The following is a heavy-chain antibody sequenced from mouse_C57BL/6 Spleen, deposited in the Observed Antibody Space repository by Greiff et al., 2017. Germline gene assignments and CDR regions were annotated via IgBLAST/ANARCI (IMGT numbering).Heavy chain of an antibody. V-gene: IGHV5-9*01. CDR2: ISGGGGNT. CDR3: ARHDGYYGGYFDY. CDR1: GFTFSSYT. Sequence: EVQRVESGGGLVKPGGSLKLSCAASGFTFSSYTMSWVRQTPGKRLEWVATISGGGGNTYYPDSVKGRFTISRDNAKNTLYLQMSSLRSEDTALYYCARHDGYYGGYFDYWGQGTTLTVSS. J-gene: IGHJ2*01. D-gene: IGHD2-3*01.